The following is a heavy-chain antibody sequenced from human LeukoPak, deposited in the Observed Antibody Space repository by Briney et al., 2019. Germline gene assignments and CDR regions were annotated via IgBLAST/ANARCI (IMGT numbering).Heavy chain of an antibody. V-gene: IGHV3-74*01. CDR1: GFTFSSYW. CDR2: INTDGSST. D-gene: IGHD2-21*01. J-gene: IGHJ4*02. CDR3: AREWAYCGGDCYPTPSY. Sequence: GGSLRLSCAASGFTFSSYWMHWVRQAPGKGLVWVSRINTDGSSTSYADSVKGRFTISRDNAKNTLYLQMSSLRAEDTAVYYCAREWAYCGGDCYPTPSYWGQGTLVTVSS.